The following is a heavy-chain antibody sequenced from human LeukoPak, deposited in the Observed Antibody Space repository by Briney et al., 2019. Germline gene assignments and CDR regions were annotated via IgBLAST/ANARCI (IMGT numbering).Heavy chain of an antibody. V-gene: IGHV3-64*01. Sequence: GGTLRLSCAASGYIFRRYAMHWVRQARGKGLVYVSDISSNGGSKYYENSVKGRFTISRDNSKDTLYLQMGSLRAEDMAVYYCARVGYSGSYSDYWGQGTLVTVSS. CDR2: ISSNGGSK. J-gene: IGHJ4*02. D-gene: IGHD1-26*01. CDR3: ARVGYSGSYSDY. CDR1: GYIFRRYA.